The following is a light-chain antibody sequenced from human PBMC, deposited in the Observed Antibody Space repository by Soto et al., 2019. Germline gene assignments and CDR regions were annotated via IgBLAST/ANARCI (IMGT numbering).Light chain of an antibody. Sequence: QSALTQPASVSGSPGQSITISCTGTSSDVGGYNYVSWYQHHPGKVPKLMIYDVSNRPSGVSNRFSGSMSGNTASLTISGLQAEDEADYYCSSYTSSSTPYVFGTGTKLTVL. CDR3: SSYTSSSTPYV. CDR2: DVS. CDR1: SSDVGGYNY. J-gene: IGLJ1*01. V-gene: IGLV2-14*03.